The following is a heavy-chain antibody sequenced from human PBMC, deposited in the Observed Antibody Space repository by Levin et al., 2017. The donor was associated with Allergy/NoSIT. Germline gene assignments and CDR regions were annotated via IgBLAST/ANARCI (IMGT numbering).Heavy chain of an antibody. Sequence: SETLSLTCTVSGGSISSYYWSWIRQPPGKGLEWIGYIYYSGSTNYNPSLKSRVTISVDTSKNQFSLKLSSVTAADTAVYYCARTRGIAVAGWFDYWGQGTLVTVSS. D-gene: IGHD6-19*01. CDR3: ARTRGIAVAGWFDY. CDR2: IYYSGST. V-gene: IGHV4-59*08. CDR1: GGSISSYY. J-gene: IGHJ4*02.